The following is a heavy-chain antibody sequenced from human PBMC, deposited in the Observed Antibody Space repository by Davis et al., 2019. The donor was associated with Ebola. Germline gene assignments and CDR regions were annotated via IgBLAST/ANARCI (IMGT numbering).Heavy chain of an antibody. J-gene: IGHJ6*02. D-gene: IGHD2-21*01. CDR1: GDTFANSW. CDR2: IYPADSET. Sequence: PGGSLRLSCKISGDTFANSWIGWVRQRPGEGLEWMALIYPADSETKYSPSFQGQVTISVDKSKDTAYLQLGSLKASDTAIYYCARVSDRYYYYYGLDVWGPGTTVIVSS. CDR3: ARVSDRYYYYYGLDV. V-gene: IGHV5-51*01.